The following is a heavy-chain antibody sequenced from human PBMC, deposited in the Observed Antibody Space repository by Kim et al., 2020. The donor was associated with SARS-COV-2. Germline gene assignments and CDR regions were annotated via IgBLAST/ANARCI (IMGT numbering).Heavy chain of an antibody. Sequence: ADSQKGLFTITRNNSKNTLYLQMNSLRAEDTAVYYCAKDHGDDYNPEFDYWGQGTLVTVSS. V-gene: IGHV3-30*02. D-gene: IGHD4-4*01. CDR3: AKDHGDDYNPEFDY. J-gene: IGHJ4*02.